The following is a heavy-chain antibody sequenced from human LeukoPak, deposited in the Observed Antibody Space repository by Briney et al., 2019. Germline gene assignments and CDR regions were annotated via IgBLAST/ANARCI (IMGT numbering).Heavy chain of an antibody. Sequence: SETLSLTCTVSGGSISSSSYFWGWIRQPPGKGLEWIGSIYYSGSTYYNPSLKSRVTISVDTSKNQFSLKLSSVTAADTAVYYCAREGDYAIDYWGQGTLVTVSP. CDR3: AREGDYAIDY. D-gene: IGHD4/OR15-4a*01. CDR2: IYYSGST. V-gene: IGHV4-39*02. J-gene: IGHJ4*02. CDR1: GGSISSSSYF.